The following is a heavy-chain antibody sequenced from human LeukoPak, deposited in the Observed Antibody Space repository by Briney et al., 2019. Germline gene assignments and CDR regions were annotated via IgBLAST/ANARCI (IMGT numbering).Heavy chain of an antibody. J-gene: IGHJ4*02. CDR3: ARRYSSGWYYFDY. D-gene: IGHD6-19*01. Sequence: GGSLRLTCAASGFTVSSNYMSWVRQAPGKGLEWVSVIYSGGSTYYADSVKGRFTISRDNSKNTLYLQMNSLRAEDTAVYYCARRYSSGWYYFDYWGQGTLVTVSS. CDR2: IYSGGST. V-gene: IGHV3-66*02. CDR1: GFTVSSNY.